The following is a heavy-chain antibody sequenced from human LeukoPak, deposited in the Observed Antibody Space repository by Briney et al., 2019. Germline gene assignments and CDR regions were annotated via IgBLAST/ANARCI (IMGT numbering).Heavy chain of an antibody. CDR3: ARDLPVVGAPGFDY. J-gene: IGHJ4*02. Sequence: GGSLRLSCAASGVTFSSYWMSWVRQAPGKGLEWVGNIKHDGSEKLYVDSVKGRFTISRDNAKNSLYLQMNSLRVEDTAVYYCARDLPVVGAPGFDYWGQGTLVIVSS. D-gene: IGHD1-26*01. CDR1: GVTFSSYW. V-gene: IGHV3-7*01. CDR2: IKHDGSEK.